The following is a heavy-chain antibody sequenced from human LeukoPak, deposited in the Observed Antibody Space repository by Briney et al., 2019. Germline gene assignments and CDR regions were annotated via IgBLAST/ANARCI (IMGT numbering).Heavy chain of an antibody. CDR2: INHRGST. Sequence: SETLSLTCAVYGGSFSGFYWSWIRQPPGKGLEWIGEINHRGSTNYNPSLKSRVTISVDTSKNQFSLKLNSVTAADTAVYYCVRDRELTYWSQGTLVTVSS. CDR3: VRDRELTY. CDR1: GGSFSGFY. V-gene: IGHV4-34*01. D-gene: IGHD1-26*01. J-gene: IGHJ4*02.